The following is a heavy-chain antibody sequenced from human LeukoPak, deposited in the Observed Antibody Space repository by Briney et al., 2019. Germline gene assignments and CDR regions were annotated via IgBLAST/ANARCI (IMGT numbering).Heavy chain of an antibody. CDR2: STHTGST. CDR1: GGSFSGHY. V-gene: IGHV4-34*01. D-gene: IGHD2-2*01. CDR3: ARGRTGAAALDF. J-gene: IGHJ4*02. Sequence: SETLSLTCAVYGGSFSGHYWTWIRQAPGKGLEWIGESTHTGSTDYNPSLKSRVTISVDTSKNQFSLKLTSVSAADTAVYHCARGRTGAAALDFWGPGTLVTVSS.